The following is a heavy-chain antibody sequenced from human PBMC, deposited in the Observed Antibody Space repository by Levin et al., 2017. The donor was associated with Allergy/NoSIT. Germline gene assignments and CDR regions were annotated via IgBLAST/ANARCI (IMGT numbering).Heavy chain of an antibody. D-gene: IGHD2-8*01. V-gene: IGHV3-33*03. J-gene: IGHJ4*02. Sequence: PGGSLRLSCATSGFTFSNYAMHWVRQAPGKGLEWVAVIYYDGSNIYYPDSVKGRFTISRDNSKNTLYLQMNSLRTEDTAVYYCARPYCSNGVCYYYFDSWGQGTLVTVSS. CDR1: GFTFSNYA. CDR3: ARPYCSNGVCYYYFDS. CDR2: IYYDGSNI.